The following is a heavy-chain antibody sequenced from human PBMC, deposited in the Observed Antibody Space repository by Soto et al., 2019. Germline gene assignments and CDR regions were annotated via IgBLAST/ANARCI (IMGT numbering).Heavy chain of an antibody. J-gene: IGHJ3*02. V-gene: IGHV4-34*01. D-gene: IGHD4-17*01. CDR3: ARVNYVYGDYRRRGSDFDI. Sequence: SETLSLTCAVYGGSFSGYYWSWIRQPPGKGLEWIGEINHSGSTNYNPSLKSRVTISVDTSKNQFSLKLSSVTAADTAVYYCARVNYVYGDYRRRGSDFDIWGQGTMVTVSS. CDR1: GGSFSGYY. CDR2: INHSGST.